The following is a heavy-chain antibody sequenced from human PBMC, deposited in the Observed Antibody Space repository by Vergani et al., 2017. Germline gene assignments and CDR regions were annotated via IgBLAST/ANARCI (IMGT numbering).Heavy chain of an antibody. J-gene: IGHJ3*02. Sequence: VQLVESGGGLVKPGGSLRLSCAASGFSFSDHYMTWIRQAPGKGLEWVSYISNSGNTIEYADSVKGRFSISRDNAKSSLFLQMDSLRAEDTAVYYCARDHRDYNNYPGTLDIWGQGSMVTVSS. V-gene: IGHV3-11*01. D-gene: IGHD5-24*01. CDR3: ARDHRDYNNYPGTLDI. CDR1: GFSFSDHY. CDR2: ISNSGNTI.